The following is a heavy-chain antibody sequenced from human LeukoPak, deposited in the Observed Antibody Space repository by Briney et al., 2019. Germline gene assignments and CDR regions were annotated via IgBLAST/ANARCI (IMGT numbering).Heavy chain of an antibody. CDR3: ARVPDSSGYIWFDP. CDR2: IIPIFGTA. Sequence: GASVKVSCKASGGTFSSYAISWVRQAPGQGLEWMGGIIPIFGTANYAQKFQGRVTITADESTSIAYMELSSLRSEDTAVYYCARVPDSSGYIWFDPWGQGTLVTVSS. CDR1: GGTFSSYA. D-gene: IGHD3-22*01. J-gene: IGHJ5*02. V-gene: IGHV1-69*13.